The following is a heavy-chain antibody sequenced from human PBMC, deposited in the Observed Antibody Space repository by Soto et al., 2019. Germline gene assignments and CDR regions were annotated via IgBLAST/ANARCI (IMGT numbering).Heavy chain of an antibody. CDR1: GYTFTSYD. D-gene: IGHD3-3*01. CDR3: ARRRGFWSGYYWLGAFDI. V-gene: IGHV1-8*01. Sequence: ASVKVSCTASGYTFTSYDINWVRQATGQGLEWMGWMNPNSGNTGYAQKFQGRVTMTRNTSISTAYMELSSLRSEDTAVYYCARRRGFWSGYYWLGAFDIWGQGTMVTVSS. J-gene: IGHJ3*02. CDR2: MNPNSGNT.